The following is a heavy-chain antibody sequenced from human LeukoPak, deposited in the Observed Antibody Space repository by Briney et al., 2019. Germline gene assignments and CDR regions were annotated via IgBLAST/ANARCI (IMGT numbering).Heavy chain of an antibody. CDR2: FDPEDGET. D-gene: IGHD1-7*01. V-gene: IGHV1-24*01. Sequence: WASVKVSCKVSGYTLTELSMHWVRQAPGKGLEWMGGFDPEDGETIYAQKFQGRVTMTEDTSTDTAYMELSSLRSEDTAVYYCATFIFNWNFGLRAFDIWGQGTMVTVSS. CDR1: GYTLTELS. CDR3: ATFIFNWNFGLRAFDI. J-gene: IGHJ3*02.